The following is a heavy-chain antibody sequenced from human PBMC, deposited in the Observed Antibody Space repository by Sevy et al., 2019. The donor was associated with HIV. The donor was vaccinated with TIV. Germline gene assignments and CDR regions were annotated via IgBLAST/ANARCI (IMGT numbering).Heavy chain of an antibody. CDR3: AKTHSWFFFDT. V-gene: IGHV3-23*01. CDR2: ISGTVGTT. Sequence: GGSLRLSCAASGFTFSSYAMAWVRQAPGKGLEWVSIISGTVGTTYYADSVKGRFTISRDNSKNTVSLQMDSLRAEDTAVYFCAKTHSWFFFDTWGQGTLVTVSS. J-gene: IGHJ4*02. CDR1: GFTFSSYA. D-gene: IGHD6-13*01.